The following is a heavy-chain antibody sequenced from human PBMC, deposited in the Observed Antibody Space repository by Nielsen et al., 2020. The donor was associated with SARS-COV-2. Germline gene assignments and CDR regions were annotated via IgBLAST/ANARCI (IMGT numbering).Heavy chain of an antibody. CDR1: GFTFTSYD. CDR2: MNPNSGNT. CDR3: ARWEGGAFDI. V-gene: IGHV1-8*01. D-gene: IGHD1-26*01. J-gene: IGHJ3*02. Sequence: ASVKVSCKASGFTFTSYDINWVRQATGQGLEWMGWMNPNSGNTGYAQKFQGRVTMTRNTSISTAYMELRSLRSDDTAVYYCARWEGGAFDIWGQGTMVTVSS.